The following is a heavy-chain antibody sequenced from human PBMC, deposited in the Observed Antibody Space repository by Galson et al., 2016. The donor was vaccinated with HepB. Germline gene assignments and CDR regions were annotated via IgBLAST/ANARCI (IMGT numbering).Heavy chain of an antibody. D-gene: IGHD2-15*01. V-gene: IGHV4-31*03. CDR3: GRVQRYAYYSGGSFDH. CDR1: GSSISSGSYY. Sequence: TLSLTCTVSGSSISSGSYYWSWIRQHPGKGLEWIGYIHYTWSTYYNPSPNSRVTISLDTSKNQFSLKLSSVTAADTAVYYWGRVQRYAYYSGGSFDHWGQGTLVTVSS. J-gene: IGHJ4*02. CDR2: IHYTWST.